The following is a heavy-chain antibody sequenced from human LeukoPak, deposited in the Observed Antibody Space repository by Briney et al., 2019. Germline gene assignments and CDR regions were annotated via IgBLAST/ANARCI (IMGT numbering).Heavy chain of an antibody. CDR3: ARVVGANLTYYYYYGMDV. CDR2: INPNSGGT. J-gene: IGHJ6*02. Sequence: ASVKASCKASGYTFTGYYMHWVRQAPGQGLEWMGWINPNSGGTNYAQKFQGRVTMTRDTSISTAYMELSRLRSDDTAVYYCARVVGANLTYYYYYGMDVWGQGTTVTVSS. D-gene: IGHD1-26*01. CDR1: GYTFTGYY. V-gene: IGHV1-2*02.